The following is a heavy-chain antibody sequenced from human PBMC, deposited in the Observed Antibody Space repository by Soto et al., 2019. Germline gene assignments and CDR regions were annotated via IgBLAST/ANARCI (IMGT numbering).Heavy chain of an antibody. D-gene: IGHD1-26*01. J-gene: IGHJ4*02. CDR1: GFTFSSYS. V-gene: IGHV3-21*01. CDR3: ARMRGSYDFDY. CDR2: ISSSTGYI. Sequence: EVQLVESGGGLVKPGGSLRLSCAASGFTFSSYSMNWVRQAPGKGLEWVSSISSSTGYIDYADSVKGRFTISRDNAKNSLYLQMNSLRGEDTAVYYCARMRGSYDFDYWGQGTLVTVSS.